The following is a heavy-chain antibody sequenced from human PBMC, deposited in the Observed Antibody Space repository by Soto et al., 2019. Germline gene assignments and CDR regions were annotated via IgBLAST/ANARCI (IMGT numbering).Heavy chain of an antibody. CDR3: ARDPPYYDILTGSRGLDY. V-gene: IGHV1-18*04. J-gene: IGHJ4*02. CDR2: ISAYNGNT. D-gene: IGHD3-9*01. Sequence: QVQLVQSGAEVKKPGASVKVSCKASGYTFTSYGISWVRQAPRQGLEWMGWISAYNGNTNYAQKLQGRVTMTTDTSTSTAYMELRSLRSDDTAVYYCARDPPYYDILTGSRGLDYWGQGTLVTVSS. CDR1: GYTFTSYG.